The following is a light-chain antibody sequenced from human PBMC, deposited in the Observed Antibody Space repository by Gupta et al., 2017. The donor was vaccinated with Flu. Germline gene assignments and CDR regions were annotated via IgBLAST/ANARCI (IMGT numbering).Light chain of an antibody. V-gene: IGKV6-21*01. J-gene: IGKJ2*01. Sequence: EIVLTQSPDFQSVTPKEKVTLTCRASQSIGSRLHWYQQQAEQSPKLLHKFASQDFSGAPTRFSGRGSGKYSTITSNRREAEDAAKYYWQHTSSLPFAFGQGTKVEIK. CDR2: FAS. CDR1: QSIGSR. CDR3: QHTSSLPFA.